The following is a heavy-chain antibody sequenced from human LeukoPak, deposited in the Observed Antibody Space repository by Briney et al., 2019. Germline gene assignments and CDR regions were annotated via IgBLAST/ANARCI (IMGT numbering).Heavy chain of an antibody. D-gene: IGHD3-22*01. J-gene: IGHJ4*02. CDR2: ISGSGGST. CDR3: AKQAHSGYYPCLDY. Sequence: GGSLRLSCAASGFTFSDYWMSWVRQAPGKGLEWVSAISGSGGSTYYADSVKGRFTISRDNSKNTLYLQMNSLRAEDTAVYYCAKQAHSGYYPCLDYWGQGTLVTVSS. V-gene: IGHV3-23*01. CDR1: GFTFSDYW.